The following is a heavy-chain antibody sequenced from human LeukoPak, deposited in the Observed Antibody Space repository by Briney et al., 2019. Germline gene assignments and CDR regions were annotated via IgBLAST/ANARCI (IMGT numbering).Heavy chain of an antibody. CDR1: GFTFSSYS. V-gene: IGHV3-21*01. CDR2: ISSSSSYI. Sequence: GGSLRLSCAASGFTFSSYSMNWVRQAPGKGLEWVSSISSSSSYIYYADSVKGRFTISRDNAKNSLYLQMNSLRAEDTAVYYCARDRGYCSSTSCYMDVWGQGTLVTVSS. J-gene: IGHJ4*02. D-gene: IGHD2-2*02. CDR3: ARDRGYCSSTSCYMDV.